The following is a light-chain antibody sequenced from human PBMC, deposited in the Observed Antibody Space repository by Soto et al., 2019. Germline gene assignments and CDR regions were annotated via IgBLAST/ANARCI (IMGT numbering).Light chain of an antibody. CDR1: SSDVGGYIY. J-gene: IGLJ1*01. V-gene: IGLV2-8*01. Sequence: QSALAQPPSASGSPGQSVTIYCTGTSSDVGGYIYVSWYQHHPGKAPKPMIYEASKRPSGVADRFSGSKSGNTASLTVSGLQAEGEADYYFSSYPGSNTNVFGTGTKLTVL. CDR2: EAS. CDR3: SSYPGSNTNV.